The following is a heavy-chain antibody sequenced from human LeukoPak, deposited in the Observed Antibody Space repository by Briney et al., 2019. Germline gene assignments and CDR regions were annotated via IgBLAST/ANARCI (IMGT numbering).Heavy chain of an antibody. D-gene: IGHD6-19*01. J-gene: IGHJ3*02. CDR1: GFTFSSYW. Sequence: GGSLSLSCAASGFTFSSYWMLWVRQAPGMGLVWVSRFNSDGGTTNYADSVKGRFTMSRDNAKSTLYLQMDSLRAEDTAVYYCARAVAGTRNALDIWGQGTMVTVSS. CDR2: FNSDGGTT. V-gene: IGHV3-74*01. CDR3: ARAVAGTRNALDI.